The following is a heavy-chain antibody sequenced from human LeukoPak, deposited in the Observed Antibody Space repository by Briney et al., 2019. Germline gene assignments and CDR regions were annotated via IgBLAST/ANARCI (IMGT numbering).Heavy chain of an antibody. J-gene: IGHJ6*04. CDR3: ARVEMATMNV. CDR1: GYSISSGYY. D-gene: IGHD5-24*01. V-gene: IGHV4-38-2*02. Sequence: SETLSLTCTVSGYSISSGYYWGWIRQPPGKGLEWIGRIYHSGSTYYNPSLKSRDTISVDTSKNQFSLKLSSVTAADTAVYYCARVEMATMNVWGKGTTVTVSS. CDR2: IYHSGST.